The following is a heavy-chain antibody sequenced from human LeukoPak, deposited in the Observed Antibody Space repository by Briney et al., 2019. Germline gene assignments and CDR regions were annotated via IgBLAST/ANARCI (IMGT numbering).Heavy chain of an antibody. D-gene: IGHD3-10*01. CDR2: INPSSGGT. J-gene: IGHJ4*02. CDR3: ARDYGSGIA. V-gene: IGHV1-2*02. Sequence: ASVTVSFKASGYTFTVYYMHWVRQAPGQGIEWMGWINPSSGGTNYAQNFQGRVTMTRDKSISTAYMELSSLRSDDTAVYYCARDYGSGIAWGQGTLVTVSS. CDR1: GYTFTVYY.